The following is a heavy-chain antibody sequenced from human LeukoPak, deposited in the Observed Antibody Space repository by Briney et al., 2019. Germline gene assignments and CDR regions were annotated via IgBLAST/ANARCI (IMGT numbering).Heavy chain of an antibody. J-gene: IGHJ4*02. Sequence: PGRSLRLSCAASGFTLSSYGMHWVRQAPGKGLEWVAVISYDGSNKYYADSVKGRFTISRDNSKNTLYLQMNSLRAEDTAVYYCAKVLRYFDWLPPFDYWGQGTLVTVSS. CDR1: GFTLSSYG. CDR3: AKVLRYFDWLPPFDY. CDR2: ISYDGSNK. D-gene: IGHD3-9*01. V-gene: IGHV3-30*18.